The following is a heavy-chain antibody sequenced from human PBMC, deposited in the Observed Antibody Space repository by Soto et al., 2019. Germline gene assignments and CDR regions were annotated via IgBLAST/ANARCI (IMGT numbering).Heavy chain of an antibody. V-gene: IGHV1-69*06. D-gene: IGHD6-13*01. CDR3: ASGDAGYSSSWSYYYYGMDV. J-gene: IGHJ6*02. Sequence: ASVKVSCKASGGTFSSYAISWVRQAPGQGLEWMGGIIPIFGTANYAQKFQGRVTITADKSTSTAYMELSSLRSEDTAVYYCASGDAGYSSSWSYYYYGMDVWGQGTTVTVS. CDR1: GGTFSSYA. CDR2: IIPIFGTA.